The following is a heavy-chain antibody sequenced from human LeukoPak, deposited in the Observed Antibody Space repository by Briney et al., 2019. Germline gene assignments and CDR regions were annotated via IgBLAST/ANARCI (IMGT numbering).Heavy chain of an antibody. CDR3: ARDQSRRFGELIWTRRGWFDP. J-gene: IGHJ5*02. CDR2: ISGSGGST. V-gene: IGHV3-11*04. D-gene: IGHD3-10*01. Sequence: PGGSLRLSCAASGFTFSDYYLSWVRQAPGKGLEWVSAISGSGGSTYYADSVKGRFTISRDNAKNSLYLQMNSLRAEDTAVYFCARDQSRRFGELIWTRRGWFDPWGQGTLVTVSS. CDR1: GFTFSDYY.